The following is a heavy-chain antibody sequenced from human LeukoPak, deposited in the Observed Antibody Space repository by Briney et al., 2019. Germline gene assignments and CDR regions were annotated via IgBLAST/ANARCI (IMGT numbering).Heavy chain of an antibody. CDR3: AKDYGDYGMDV. Sequence: GGSLRLSCAASGFTFSTYGMTWVRQAPGKGLEWVSFITSTGVSTYYADSVKGRFTISRDNSKNTLYLQMNSLRAEDTAVYYCAKDYGDYGMDVWGQGTTVTVSS. J-gene: IGHJ6*02. CDR1: GFTFSTYG. V-gene: IGHV3-23*01. CDR2: ITSTGVST. D-gene: IGHD4-17*01.